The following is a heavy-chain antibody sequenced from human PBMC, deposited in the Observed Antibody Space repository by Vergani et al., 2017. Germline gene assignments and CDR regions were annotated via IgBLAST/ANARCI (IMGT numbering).Heavy chain of an antibody. CDR1: GFTFSSYW. CDR3: ARLPDDGVPDY. Sequence: EVQLVESGGGLVQPGGSLRLSCAASGFTFSSYWMSWVGQAPGKGLEWVANIKRDGSEKYYVDSVKGRLTISRDNAKNSLYLQMNSLRAGDTAVYYCARLPDDGVPDYWGQGTLVTVSS. D-gene: IGHD2-8*01. J-gene: IGHJ4*02. V-gene: IGHV3-7*01. CDR2: IKRDGSEK.